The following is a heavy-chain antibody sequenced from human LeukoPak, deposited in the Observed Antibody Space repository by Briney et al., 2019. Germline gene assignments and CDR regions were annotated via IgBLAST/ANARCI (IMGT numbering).Heavy chain of an antibody. CDR3: TRGVAVATAYYFDY. V-gene: IGHV1-18*01. Sequence: ASVKVSCKTSGFTFSAYGIAWVRQAPGYGPEWMGWISNHNGNTHYAQKFQGRITVTTDISTGTASMELRSLKSDDTAVYYCTRGVAVATAYYFDYWGRGTLVTVAS. D-gene: IGHD4-23*01. J-gene: IGHJ4*02. CDR2: ISNHNGNT. CDR1: GFTFSAYG.